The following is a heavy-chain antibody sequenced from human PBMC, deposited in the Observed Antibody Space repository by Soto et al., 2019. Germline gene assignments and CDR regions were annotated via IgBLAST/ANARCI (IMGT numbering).Heavy chain of an antibody. D-gene: IGHD3-16*02. CDR2: ISGSGGST. Sequence: GGSLRLSCAASGFTFSSYAMSWVRQAPGKGLEWVSAISGSGGSTYYADSVKGRFTISRDNSKNTLYLQMNSLRAEDTAVYYCAKDRLWGSYRSFGEGIDWGQGTLVTVPQ. CDR1: GFTFSSYA. V-gene: IGHV3-23*01. CDR3: AKDRLWGSYRSFGEGID. J-gene: IGHJ4*02.